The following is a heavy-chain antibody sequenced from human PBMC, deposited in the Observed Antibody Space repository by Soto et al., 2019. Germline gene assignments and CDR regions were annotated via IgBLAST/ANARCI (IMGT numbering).Heavy chain of an antibody. J-gene: IGHJ6*02. CDR3: ARMNYILYYYGMDV. CDR1: GGSVTSGTYY. Sequence: SETLSLTCTVAGGSVTSGTYYWSWIRQHPGKGLEWIGYIYYSGSTYYNPSLKSRVTISVDTSKNQFSLKLSSVTAADTAVYYCARMNYILYYYGMDVWGQGTTVTVSS. D-gene: IGHD1-7*01. CDR2: IYYSGST. V-gene: IGHV4-31*03.